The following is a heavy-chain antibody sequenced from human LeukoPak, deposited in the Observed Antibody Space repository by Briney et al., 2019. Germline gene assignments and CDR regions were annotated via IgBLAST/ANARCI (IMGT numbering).Heavy chain of an antibody. CDR2: INPNSGGT. CDR3: ARDIFGELLHFWFDP. Sequence: ASVKVSCKASGYTFTGYYMHWVRQAPGQGLERMGWINPNSGGTNYAQKFQGRVTMTRDTSISTAYMELSRLRSDDTAVYYCARDIFGELLHFWFDPGAREPWSPSPQ. CDR1: GYTFTGYY. J-gene: IGHJ5*02. V-gene: IGHV1-2*02. D-gene: IGHD3-10*02.